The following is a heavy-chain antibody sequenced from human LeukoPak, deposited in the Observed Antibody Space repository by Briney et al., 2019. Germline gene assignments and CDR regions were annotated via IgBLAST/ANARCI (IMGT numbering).Heavy chain of an antibody. CDR3: AREYYYGSGIYGSDY. Sequence: GGSLRLSCAASGFTVSSNYMSWVRQAPGKGLEWVSVIYSGGSTYYADSVKGRFTISRANSKNTLYLQMNSLRAEDTAVYYCAREYYYGSGIYGSDYWGQGTLVPVSS. J-gene: IGHJ4*02. CDR1: GFTVSSNY. V-gene: IGHV3-53*01. CDR2: IYSGGST. D-gene: IGHD3-10*01.